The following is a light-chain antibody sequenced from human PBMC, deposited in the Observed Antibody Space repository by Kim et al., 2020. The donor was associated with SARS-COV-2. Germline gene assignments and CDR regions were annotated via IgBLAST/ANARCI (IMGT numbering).Light chain of an antibody. CDR3: QVWDSSSDHVV. J-gene: IGLJ2*01. CDR2: YDS. Sequence: SYELTQPPSVSVAPGKTARSTRGGNNIGSKSVHWYQQKPGQAPVLVIYYDSDRPSGIPERFSGSNSGNTATLTISRVEAGDEADYYCQVWDSSSDHVVFGGGTQLTVL. CDR1: NIGSKS. V-gene: IGLV3-21*04.